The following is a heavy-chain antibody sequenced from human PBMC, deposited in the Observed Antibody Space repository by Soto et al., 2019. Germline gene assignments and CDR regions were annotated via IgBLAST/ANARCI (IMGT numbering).Heavy chain of an antibody. CDR2: INHSGST. Sequence: SETLSLTCAVSGGSFSGYYWSWIRQPPGKGLEWIGEINHSGSTNYNPSLKSRVTISVDTSKNQFSLKLSSVTAADTAVYYCARDGAAAGDYWGQGTLVTVSS. V-gene: IGHV4-34*01. J-gene: IGHJ4*02. CDR1: GGSFSGYY. D-gene: IGHD6-13*01. CDR3: ARDGAAAGDY.